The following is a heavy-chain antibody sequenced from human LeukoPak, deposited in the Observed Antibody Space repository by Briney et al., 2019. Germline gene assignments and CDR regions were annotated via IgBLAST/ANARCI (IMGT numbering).Heavy chain of an antibody. CDR2: IYYKGST. V-gene: IGHV4-59*08. CDR1: GASINRHY. Sequence: SETLSLTCTVSGASINRHYWSWIRQPPGKGLEWIGDIYYKGSTTYDPSLKSRVTISVDTSKNHLSLKLTSVLAADTAIYYCVRRDNTGWNYFDYWGQGILVTVSS. J-gene: IGHJ4*02. CDR3: VRRDNTGWNYFDY. D-gene: IGHD6-19*01.